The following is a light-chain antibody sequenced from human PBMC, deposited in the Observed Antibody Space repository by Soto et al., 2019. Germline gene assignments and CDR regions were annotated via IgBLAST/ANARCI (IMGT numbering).Light chain of an antibody. CDR1: SSDVGGYNY. CDR2: DVS. J-gene: IGLJ3*02. Sequence: QSALTQPASVSGSPGQSITISCTGTSSDVGGYNYVSWYQQHPGKAPKLMIYDVSNRPSGVSNRFSGSKCGNTASLTISGRQAEDEADYYCSSYTSSSTLDVFGGGTKLTVL. CDR3: SSYTSSSTLDV. V-gene: IGLV2-14*03.